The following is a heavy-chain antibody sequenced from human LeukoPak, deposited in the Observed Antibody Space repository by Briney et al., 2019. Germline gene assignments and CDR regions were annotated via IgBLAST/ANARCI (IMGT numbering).Heavy chain of an antibody. CDR3: ARSRGSSWYDY. V-gene: IGHV1-2*02. D-gene: IGHD6-13*01. J-gene: IGHJ4*02. CDR2: INPNSGGT. Sequence: ASVKVSCKACGYTFTGYYMHWVRQAPGQGLAWMGWINPNSGGTNYAQKFRGRVTMTRDTSISTAYMELSRLRSDDTAVYYCARSRGSSWYDYWGQGTLVTVSS. CDR1: GYTFTGYY.